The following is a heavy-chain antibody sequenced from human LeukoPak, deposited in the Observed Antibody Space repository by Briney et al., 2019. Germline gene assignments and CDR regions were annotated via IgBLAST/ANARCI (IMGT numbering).Heavy chain of an antibody. J-gene: IGHJ4*02. V-gene: IGHV4-59*01. CDR1: AGSISSYY. CDR3: ARYVTRYYYDSSGYGLDY. D-gene: IGHD3-22*01. CDR2: IYYSGST. Sequence: PSEALSLTCTVSAGSISSYYWSWIRQPPGKGLEWIGYIYYSGSTNYNPSPKSRVTISVDTSKNQFSLKLSSVTAADTAVYYCARYVTRYYYDSSGYGLDYWGQGTPVTVSS.